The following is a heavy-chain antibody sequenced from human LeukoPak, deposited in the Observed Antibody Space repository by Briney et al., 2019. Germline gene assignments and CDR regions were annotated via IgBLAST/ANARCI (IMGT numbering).Heavy chain of an antibody. J-gene: IGHJ6*03. D-gene: IGHD2-2*01. CDR2: IIPIFGTA. Sequence: SVKVSCKASGGTFSSYAISWVRQAPGQGLEWMGGIIPIFGTANYAQKFQGRVTITTDESTSTAYMELSSLRSEDTAVYYCARVVSGYYYMDVWGKGTTVTVSS. CDR3: ARVVSGYYYMDV. V-gene: IGHV1-69*05. CDR1: GGTFSSYA.